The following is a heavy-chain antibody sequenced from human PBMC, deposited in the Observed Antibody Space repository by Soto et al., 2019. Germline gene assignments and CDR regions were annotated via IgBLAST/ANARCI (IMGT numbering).Heavy chain of an antibody. V-gene: IGHV4-34*01. CDR2: INHSGST. D-gene: IGHD4-17*01. CDR3: ARQSAGYGAFFDY. CDR1: GGSFSGYY. Sequence: SETLSLTCAVYGGSFSGYYWSWIRQPPGKGLEWIGEINHSGSTNYNPSLKSRVTISVDTSKNQFSLKLSSVTAADTAVYYCARQSAGYGAFFDYWGQGTLVTVSS. J-gene: IGHJ4*02.